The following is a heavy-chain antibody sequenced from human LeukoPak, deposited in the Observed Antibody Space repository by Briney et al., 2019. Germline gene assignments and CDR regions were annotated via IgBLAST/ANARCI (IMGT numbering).Heavy chain of an antibody. CDR3: AHRGGTMIVVAKGAFDI. CDR2: IYWDDDK. Sequence: SGPALVNPTQTLTLTCTFSGFSLSTSGVGVGWIRQPPGKALEWLALIYWDDDKRYSPSLKSRLTITKDTSRNQVVLTMTNMDPVDTATYYCAHRGGTMIVVAKGAFDIWGQGTMVTVSS. J-gene: IGHJ3*02. D-gene: IGHD3-22*01. CDR1: GFSLSTSGVG. V-gene: IGHV2-5*02.